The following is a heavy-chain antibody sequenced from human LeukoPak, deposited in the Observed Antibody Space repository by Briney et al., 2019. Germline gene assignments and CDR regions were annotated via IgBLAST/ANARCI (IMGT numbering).Heavy chain of an antibody. J-gene: IGHJ5*02. CDR3: ARGYCSSTSCYWAWFDP. Sequence: ASVKVSCKTSGYTFTSHDINWVRQATGQGLEWMGWMNPNSGNTGYAQKFQGRVTMTRNTSISTAYMELSSLRSEDTAVYYCARGYCSSTSCYWAWFDPWGQGTLVTVSS. V-gene: IGHV1-8*01. D-gene: IGHD2-2*01. CDR2: MNPNSGNT. CDR1: GYTFTSHD.